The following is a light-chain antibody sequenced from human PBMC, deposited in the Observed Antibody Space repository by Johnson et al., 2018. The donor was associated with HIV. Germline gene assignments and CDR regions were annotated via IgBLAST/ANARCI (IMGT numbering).Light chain of an antibody. V-gene: IGLV1-51*02. CDR3: ETWDSSLSGYYV. Sequence: QSVLTQPPSVSAAPGQKVTISCSGSNSNIGNNYVSWYRQLPGTAPKLLIYESTNRPSGIPDRFSGSKSGTSATLGISGLQTGDEADYYCETWDSSLSGYYVFGTGTKLTVL. CDR2: EST. CDR1: NSNIGNNY. J-gene: IGLJ1*01.